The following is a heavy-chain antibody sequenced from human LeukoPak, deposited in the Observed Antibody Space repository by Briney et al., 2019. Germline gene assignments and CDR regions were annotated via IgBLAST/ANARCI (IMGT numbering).Heavy chain of an antibody. CDR3: ARKKLGIQLWLNPFDY. V-gene: IGHV7-4-1*02. Sequence: GASVKVSCKASGYTFTSYGISWVRQAPGQGLEWMGWINTNTGNPTYAQGFTGRFVFSLDTSVSTAYLQISSLKAEDTAVYYCARKKLGIQLWLNPFDYWGQGTLVTVSS. J-gene: IGHJ4*02. CDR2: INTNTGNP. CDR1: GYTFTSYG. D-gene: IGHD5-18*01.